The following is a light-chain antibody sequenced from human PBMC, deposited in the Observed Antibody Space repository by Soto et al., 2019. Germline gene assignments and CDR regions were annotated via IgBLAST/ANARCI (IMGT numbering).Light chain of an antibody. J-gene: IGKJ1*01. V-gene: IGKV3-15*01. CDR3: QQYNNWPRT. CDR2: GAS. CDR1: QSVRSN. Sequence: EIVMTQSPATLSLSPGERATLSCRASQSVRSNLAWHQQKPGQAPRLLIYGASTRATGIPARFSGSGSGTEFTLTISSLQSEDFAVYYGQQYNNWPRTFGQGTRVEIK.